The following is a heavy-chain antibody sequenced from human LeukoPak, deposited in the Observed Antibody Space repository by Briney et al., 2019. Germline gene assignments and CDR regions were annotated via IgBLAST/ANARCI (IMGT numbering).Heavy chain of an antibody. CDR2: IGTTGDT. CDR3: ARATISVAYAFDI. J-gene: IGHJ3*02. D-gene: IGHD6-19*01. V-gene: IGHV3-13*04. Sequence: PGGSLRLSCAASGFIFSDFDMHWVRQVTGKGLECVSAIGTTGDTYYPGSVKGRFTISRENAKNSLYLQMNSLRAEDTAVYYCARATISVAYAFDIWGQGTMVTVSS. CDR1: GFIFSDFD.